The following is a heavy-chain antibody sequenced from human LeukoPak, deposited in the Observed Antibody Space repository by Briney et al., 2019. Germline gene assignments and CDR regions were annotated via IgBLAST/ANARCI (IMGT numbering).Heavy chain of an antibody. J-gene: IGHJ3*02. V-gene: IGHV4-39*01. CDR2: IYYSVSA. CDR1: GGSISSSSYY. Sequence: PSATLSLTCTVSGGSISSSSYYWGWIRQPPGKGLEWIGSIYYSVSAYYNPSLKCRVTISVDTSKNQFSLKLSSVTAADTAVYYCARRPKLRDAFDIWGQGTMVTVSS. D-gene: IGHD4-23*01. CDR3: ARRPKLRDAFDI.